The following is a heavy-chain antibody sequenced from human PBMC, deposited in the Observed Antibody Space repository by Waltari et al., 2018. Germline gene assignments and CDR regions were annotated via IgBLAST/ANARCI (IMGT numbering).Heavy chain of an antibody. V-gene: IGHV5-51*01. CDR3: ALPKNAATVFDY. CDR1: GYSFTSYW. D-gene: IGHD2-15*01. CDR2: IYPEDANS. Sequence: EVQLVQSGAEVKKPGESLKISCKGSGYSFTSYWIGWVRQMPGRGLKWEGIIYPEDANSKYGPAFRGEITNSANESFSTAYLQWSSQEASGTAMNYCALPKNAATVFDYWGQGTLVTVSS. J-gene: IGHJ4*02.